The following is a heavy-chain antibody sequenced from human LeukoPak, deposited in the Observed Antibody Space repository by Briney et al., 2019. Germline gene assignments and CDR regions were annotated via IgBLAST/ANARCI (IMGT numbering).Heavy chain of an antibody. J-gene: IGHJ4*02. Sequence: SETLSLTCTVSGGSISSYYWSWIRQPPGKGLEWIGYIYYSGSTNYDPSLKSRVTISVDTSKNQFSLKLSSVTAADTAVYYCARGLIMAVAGRGEFHYWGQGTLVTVSS. CDR1: GGSISSYY. CDR2: IYYSGST. V-gene: IGHV4-59*01. D-gene: IGHD6-13*01. CDR3: ARGLIMAVAGRGEFHY.